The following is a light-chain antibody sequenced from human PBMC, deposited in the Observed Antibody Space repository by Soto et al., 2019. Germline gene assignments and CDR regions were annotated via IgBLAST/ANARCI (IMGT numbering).Light chain of an antibody. V-gene: IGKV1-5*01. Sequence: DIQMTQSPSTLSASVGDRVTITCRASQSISSWLAWYQQKLGKAPKLLIYDASSLESGGPSRFSGSGSGTEFALTISSLQPDDCATYYCQQYNSYPGTFGQGTKVEIK. CDR2: DAS. J-gene: IGKJ1*01. CDR1: QSISSW. CDR3: QQYNSYPGT.